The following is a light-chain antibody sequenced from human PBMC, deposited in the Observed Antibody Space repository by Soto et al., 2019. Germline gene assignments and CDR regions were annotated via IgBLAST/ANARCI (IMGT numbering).Light chain of an antibody. CDR3: QQYDSSPRT. Sequence: IVLTQSPGTLSLSPGERATLSCRASQSVSSSYLAWYQHKPGQAPRLLIYDASSRATGIPDRFSGSGSGTDFSLTISRLESEDFAVYHCQQYDSSPRTFGQGTKVDIK. CDR1: QSVSSSY. V-gene: IGKV3-20*01. J-gene: IGKJ1*01. CDR2: DAS.